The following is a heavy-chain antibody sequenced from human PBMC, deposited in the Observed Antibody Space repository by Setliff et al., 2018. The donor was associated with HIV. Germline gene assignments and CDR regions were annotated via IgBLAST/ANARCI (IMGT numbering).Heavy chain of an antibody. D-gene: IGHD2-21*01. CDR3: ATLNSRHYFNY. CDR1: GGSFSGYS. Sequence: TLSLTCVVYGGSFSGYSWTWIRQPPGKGLEWIGEINHSGSANRNPSLMGRVTMSVDTAKNQFSLELSSVTAADTAMYYCATLNSRHYFNYWGQGTLVTVSS. J-gene: IGHJ4*02. V-gene: IGHV4-34*01. CDR2: INHSGSA.